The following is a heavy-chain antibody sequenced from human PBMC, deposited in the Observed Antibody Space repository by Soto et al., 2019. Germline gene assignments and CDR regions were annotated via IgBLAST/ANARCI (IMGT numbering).Heavy chain of an antibody. V-gene: IGHV3-33*01. CDR3: VSDETQLERRPSYGKDV. Sequence: QMQLEESGGGVVQPGRSLRLSCVASGFTFSHYGMHWVRQAPGKGLEWVAVIWHHGGNKYYADSVKGRFTISRDNARNTLYLQMDSLRGEDTGVYYCVSDETQLERRPSYGKDVWGRGTPVIVSS. CDR1: GFTFSHYG. D-gene: IGHD1-1*01. CDR2: IWHHGGNK. J-gene: IGHJ6*02.